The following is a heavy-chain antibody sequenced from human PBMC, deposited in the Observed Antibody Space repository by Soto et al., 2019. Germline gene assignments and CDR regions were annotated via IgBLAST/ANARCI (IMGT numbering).Heavy chain of an antibody. D-gene: IGHD6-19*01. V-gene: IGHV3-30*18. J-gene: IGHJ4*02. Sequence: GGSLRLSCAASGFTFSSYGMHWVRQAPGKGLEWVAVISYDGSNKYYADSVKGRFTISRDNSKNTLYLQMNSLRAEDTAVYYCAKDHSSGSLDYWGQGTLVTVSS. CDR3: AKDHSSGSLDY. CDR2: ISYDGSNK. CDR1: GFTFSSYG.